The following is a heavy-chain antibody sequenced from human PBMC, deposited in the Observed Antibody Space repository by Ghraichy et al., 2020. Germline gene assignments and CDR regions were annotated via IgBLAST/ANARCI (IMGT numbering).Heavy chain of an antibody. D-gene: IGHD3-22*01. CDR3: ARLRYYYDSSAEYYFDY. CDR1: GGSISSSSYY. V-gene: IGHV4-39*01. J-gene: IGHJ4*02. CDR2: IYYSGST. Sequence: SETLSLTCTVSGGSISSSSYYWGWIRQPPGKGLEWIGSIYYSGSTYYNPSLKSRVTISVDTSKNQFSLKLSSVTAADTAVYYCARLRYYYDSSAEYYFDYWGQGTLATVSS.